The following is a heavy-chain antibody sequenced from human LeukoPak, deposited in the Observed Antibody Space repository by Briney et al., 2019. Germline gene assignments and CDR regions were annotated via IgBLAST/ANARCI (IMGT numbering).Heavy chain of an antibody. Sequence: GGSLRLSCAGSGFTFSDAWMSWVRQAPGKGLEWVGHIKKKADGGTTDYAAPVKGRFSISRDDSKNTVYLQMNSLKTEDTGVYYCTAERITMLRGVIWDDYWGQGTLVTVSS. D-gene: IGHD3-10*01. V-gene: IGHV3-15*01. J-gene: IGHJ4*02. CDR3: TAERITMLRGVIWDDY. CDR1: GFTFSDAW. CDR2: IKKKADGGTT.